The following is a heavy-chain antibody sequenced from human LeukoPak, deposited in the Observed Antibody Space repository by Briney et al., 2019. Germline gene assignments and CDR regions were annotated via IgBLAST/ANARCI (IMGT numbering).Heavy chain of an antibody. D-gene: IGHD6-13*01. J-gene: IGHJ4*02. V-gene: IGHV3-66*01. Sequence: PGGSLRLSCAASGFTFSNYAMSWVRQAPGKGLEWVSVIYSGGSTYYADSVKGRFTISRDNSKNTLYLQMNSLRAEDTAVYYCARCGSSWYFDYWGQGTLVTVSS. CDR1: GFTFSNYA. CDR3: ARCGSSWYFDY. CDR2: IYSGGST.